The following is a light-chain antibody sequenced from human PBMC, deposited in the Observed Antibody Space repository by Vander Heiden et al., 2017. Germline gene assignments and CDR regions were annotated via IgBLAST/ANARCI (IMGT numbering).Light chain of an antibody. J-gene: IGLJ2*01. CDR1: SSNIGAGSD. CDR2: GST. V-gene: IGLV1-40*01. CDR3: QSYDSSLDVV. Sequence: QSVLTQPPSVSGAPGQRVTISCTGSSSNIGAGSDVHWFQHLPGTAPKLLIYGSTKRPSGVPDRFSGSKSGTSASLAIAGLQAEDEADYYCQSYDSSLDVVFGGGTKLTVL.